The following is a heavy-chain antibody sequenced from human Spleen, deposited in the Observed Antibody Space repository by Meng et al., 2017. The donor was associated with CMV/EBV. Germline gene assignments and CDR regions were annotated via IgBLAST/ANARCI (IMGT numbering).Heavy chain of an antibody. CDR1: GGSISSGGYY. CDR3: ARYSQWLVRFDY. J-gene: IGHJ4*02. V-gene: IGHV4-31*03. D-gene: IGHD6-19*01. Sequence: LRLSCTVSGGSISSGGYYWTWIRQHPGKGLEWIGYIYFSGSTYYNPSLKSRVSISVDTSQNQFSLRLDSLTAADTAVYYCARYSQWLVRFDYWGQGMLVTVSS. CDR2: IYFSGST.